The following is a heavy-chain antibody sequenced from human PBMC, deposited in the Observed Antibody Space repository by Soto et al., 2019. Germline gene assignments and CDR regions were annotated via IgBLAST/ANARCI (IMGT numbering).Heavy chain of an antibody. Sequence: PSETLSLTCTVSGGSISSGGYFWSWIRQHPGKGLEWIGNIFYSGTTYYNPSLKSRATISVDTSKNQFSLKLSSVTAADTAVYCCARGVLYWCQGTLVTVSS. V-gene: IGHV4-31*03. J-gene: IGHJ4*02. D-gene: IGHD1-1*01. CDR1: GGSISSGGYF. CDR2: IFYSGTT. CDR3: ARGVLY.